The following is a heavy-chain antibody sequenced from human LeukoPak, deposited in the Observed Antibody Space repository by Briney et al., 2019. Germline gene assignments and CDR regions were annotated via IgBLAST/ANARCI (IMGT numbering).Heavy chain of an antibody. Sequence: SVKVSCKASGFTFTSSAMQWVRQARGQRLEWMGWISVSSGNTNYAQKFQERVTITRDMSTSTAYMELSSLRSEDTAVYYCAASQGAVGATTGDYWGQGTLVTVSS. CDR2: ISVSSGNT. V-gene: IGHV1-58*02. CDR1: GFTFTSSA. CDR3: AASQGAVGATTGDY. J-gene: IGHJ4*02. D-gene: IGHD1-26*01.